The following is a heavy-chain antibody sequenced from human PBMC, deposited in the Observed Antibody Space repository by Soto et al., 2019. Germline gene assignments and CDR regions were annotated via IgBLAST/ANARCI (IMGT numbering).Heavy chain of an antibody. V-gene: IGHV3-23*01. Sequence: GGSLRLSCAASGFTFSNYAMSWVRQAPGQGLEWVSGISGSGGSTYYADSVKGRFTISRDNSNDTLYLQMNSLRAEDTALYYCAQLGASVPPTVMIFWGQGALVTVSS. J-gene: IGHJ4*02. CDR2: ISGSGGST. CDR3: AQLGASVPPTVMIF. D-gene: IGHD3-16*01. CDR1: GFTFSNYA.